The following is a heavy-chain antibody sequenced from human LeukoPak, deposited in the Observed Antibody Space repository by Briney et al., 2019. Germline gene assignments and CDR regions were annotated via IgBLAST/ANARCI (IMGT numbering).Heavy chain of an antibody. J-gene: IGHJ4*02. CDR2: IFDSGTT. CDR3: ARAHSSTWSNGGVDY. D-gene: IGHD6-13*01. Sequence: PSETLSLTCTVSGGSISSYYWTWIRQPPGKGLEWIGYIFDSGTTNYNPSLKSRVTISIDMSKNQFSLKLSSVTAADTAVCYCARAHSSTWSNGGVDYWGQGTLVTVSS. V-gene: IGHV4-59*01. CDR1: GGSISSYY.